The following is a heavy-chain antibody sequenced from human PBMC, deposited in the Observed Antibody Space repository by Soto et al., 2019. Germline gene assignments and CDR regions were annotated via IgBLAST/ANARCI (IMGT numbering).Heavy chain of an antibody. CDR1: GYSFTSLD. Sequence: ASVKVSCKASGYSFTSLDINWVRQTAGQGLEWMGWMEPSTGRTGYAQKFQGRVTMTRXXXXXXAXMXLXXXTSDDTAFYYCARGVSARVDYWGQGTLVTVSS. CDR2: MEPSTGRT. J-gene: IGHJ4*02. CDR3: ARGVSARVDY. D-gene: IGHD6-19*01. V-gene: IGHV1-8*01.